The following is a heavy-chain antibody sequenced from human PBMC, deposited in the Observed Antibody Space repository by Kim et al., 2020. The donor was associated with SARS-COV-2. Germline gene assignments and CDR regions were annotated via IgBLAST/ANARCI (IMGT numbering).Heavy chain of an antibody. CDR1: GFTFGDYA. J-gene: IGHJ4*02. CDR2: IRSKAYGGTT. Sequence: GGSLRLSCTASGFTFGDYAMTWVRQAPGKGLEWVGFIRSKAYGGTTEYAASVKGRFTISRDDSKSIAYVQMNSLKTEDTAVYFCTRDVGYYDILTGYYRLFDYWGQGTLVTVSS. D-gene: IGHD3-9*01. CDR3: TRDVGYYDILTGYYRLFDY. V-gene: IGHV3-49*04.